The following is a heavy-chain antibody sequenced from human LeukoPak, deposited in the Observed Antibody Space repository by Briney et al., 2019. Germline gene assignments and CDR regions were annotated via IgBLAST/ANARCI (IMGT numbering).Heavy chain of an antibody. D-gene: IGHD3-10*01. Sequence: SETLSLTCAVSGGFISTYYWSWIRQSPGKGLEWIGYNYYSGSTIYNPSLKSRVTISVDTSKNQFSLNLSSVTAADTAVYYCARVGSGSFDYWGQGTLVTVSS. J-gene: IGHJ4*02. CDR1: GGFISTYY. CDR3: ARVGSGSFDY. CDR2: NYYSGST. V-gene: IGHV4-59*01.